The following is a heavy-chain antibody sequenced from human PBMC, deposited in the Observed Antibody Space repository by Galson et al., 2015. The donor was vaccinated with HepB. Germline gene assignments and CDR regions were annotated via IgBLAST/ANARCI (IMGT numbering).Heavy chain of an antibody. Sequence: SVKVSCKASGGTFSSYTISWVRQAPGQGLEWMGRIIPILGIANYAQKFQGRVTITADKSTSTAYMELSSLRSEDTAVYYCARAKGRSGYNFDYWGQGILVTVSS. J-gene: IGHJ4*02. CDR3: ARAKGRSGYNFDY. V-gene: IGHV1-69*02. D-gene: IGHD3-3*01. CDR1: GGTFSSYT. CDR2: IIPILGIA.